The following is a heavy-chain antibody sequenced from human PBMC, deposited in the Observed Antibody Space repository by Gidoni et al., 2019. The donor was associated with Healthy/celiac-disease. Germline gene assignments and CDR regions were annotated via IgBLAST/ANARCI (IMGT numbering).Heavy chain of an antibody. D-gene: IGHD3-10*01. Sequence: EVQLVESGGGLVQPGGSLRLSCAASGFTFSRYSMNWVRQAPGKGLEWVSYISSSSSTIYYADSVKGRFTISRDNAKNSLYLQMNSLRDEDTAVYYCARSTLSPFGWDYGMDVWGQGTTVTVSS. V-gene: IGHV3-48*02. CDR3: ARSTLSPFGWDYGMDV. CDR1: GFTFSRYS. J-gene: IGHJ6*02. CDR2: ISSSSSTI.